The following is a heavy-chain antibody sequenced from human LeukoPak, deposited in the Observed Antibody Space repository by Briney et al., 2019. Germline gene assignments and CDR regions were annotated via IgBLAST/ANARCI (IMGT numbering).Heavy chain of an antibody. V-gene: IGHV4-59*01. J-gene: IGHJ4*02. CDR1: GGSISPYH. Sequence: SETLSLTCAVSGGSISPYHWTWIRQPPGKGLEWIGYISYSGGTSYNPSPKSRVTLSVDTSKKQFSLKLSSVTAADTAVYYCAREFNYFEYWGQGTLVTVSS. CDR2: ISYSGGT. CDR3: AREFNYFEY.